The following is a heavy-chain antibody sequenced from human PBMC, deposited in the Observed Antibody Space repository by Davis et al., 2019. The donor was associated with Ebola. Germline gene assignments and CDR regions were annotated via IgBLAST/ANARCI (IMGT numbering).Heavy chain of an antibody. J-gene: IGHJ4*02. Sequence: GGSLRLSCVASGFTLSNYGMSWVRQAPGKGLEWVTAISGSGGTYYADSVKGRFTISRENSKNTLYLQMNSLRAEDTAVYYCTKSCNSASCYQSPDSYWGQGTLVTVSS. CDR1: GFTLSNYG. CDR3: TKSCNSASCYQSPDSY. D-gene: IGHD2-2*01. CDR2: ISGSGGT. V-gene: IGHV3-23*01.